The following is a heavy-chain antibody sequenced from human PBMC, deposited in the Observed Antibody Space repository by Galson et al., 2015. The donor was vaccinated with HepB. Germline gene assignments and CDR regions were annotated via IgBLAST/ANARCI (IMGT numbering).Heavy chain of an antibody. CDR3: ARAGEYTGSDQHYFDF. Sequence: SVKVSCKASGYTLTHYYIHWVRQAPGQGLEWMGIFNPSDGSTKYAQKFQGRVTMTSDTSTSTVYMDLSSLRSGDTAFYFCARAGEYTGSDQHYFDFWGQGTLVTVSS. CDR2: FNPSDGST. J-gene: IGHJ4*02. V-gene: IGHV1-46*03. D-gene: IGHD5-12*01. CDR1: GYTLTHYY.